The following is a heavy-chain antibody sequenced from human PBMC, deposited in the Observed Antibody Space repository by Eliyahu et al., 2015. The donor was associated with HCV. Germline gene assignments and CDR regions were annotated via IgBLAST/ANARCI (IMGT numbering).Heavy chain of an antibody. CDR2: ISASGGDT. J-gene: IGHJ6*02. Sequence: EVQLLESGGGLVQPGGSLRLSCAASGFTFXTYAMSWVRQAPGKGLEWVSAISASGGDTYYADSVKGRFTISRDPSKNTLYLQMNSLRAEDTALYYCARYCISTSCLPDYGMDVWGQGTTVTVSS. D-gene: IGHD2-2*01. V-gene: IGHV3-23*01. CDR1: GFTFXTYA. CDR3: ARYCISTSCLPDYGMDV.